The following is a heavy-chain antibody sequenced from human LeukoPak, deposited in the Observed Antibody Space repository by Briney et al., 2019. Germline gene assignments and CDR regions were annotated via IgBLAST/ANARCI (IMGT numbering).Heavy chain of an antibody. Sequence: SVKVSCKASGGTFSSYAISWVRQAPGQGLEWMGGILPIFGTANYAQTFQGRVTITADESTSTAYMELSSLRSEDTAVYYCARGPTFGVVIIDYYYYYMDVWGKGTTVTVSS. CDR2: ILPIFGTA. V-gene: IGHV1-69*13. D-gene: IGHD3-3*01. CDR3: ARGPTFGVVIIDYYYYYMDV. J-gene: IGHJ6*03. CDR1: GGTFSSYA.